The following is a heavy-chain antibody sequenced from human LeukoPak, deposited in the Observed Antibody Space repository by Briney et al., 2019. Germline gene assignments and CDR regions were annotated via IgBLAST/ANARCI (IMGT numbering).Heavy chain of an antibody. Sequence: GSLTLSCVVSGFSFSDSYMTWIRQTPGKGLESLAYISGSGHDIYYTDSVKGRFTISRDNAKNSLYLQMNSLRAEDTAVYYCARYINLGYWGQGTLVTVSS. J-gene: IGHJ4*02. CDR1: GFSFSDSY. CDR2: ISGSGHDI. D-gene: IGHD3-16*01. V-gene: IGHV3-11*04. CDR3: ARYINLGY.